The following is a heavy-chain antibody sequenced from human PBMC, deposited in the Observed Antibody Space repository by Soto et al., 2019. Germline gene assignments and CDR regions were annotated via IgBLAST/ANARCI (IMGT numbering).Heavy chain of an antibody. V-gene: IGHV3-30-3*01. J-gene: IGHJ6*02. Sequence: QVQLVESGGGVVQPGRSLRLSCAASGFTFSSYAMHWVRQAPGKGLEWVAVISYDGSNKYYADSVKGRFTISRDNSKNSLYLQMNSLRAEDTAVYYGARDAWLPSYYYYGMDVWGQGTTVTVSS. CDR1: GFTFSSYA. D-gene: IGHD5-12*01. CDR3: ARDAWLPSYYYYGMDV. CDR2: ISYDGSNK.